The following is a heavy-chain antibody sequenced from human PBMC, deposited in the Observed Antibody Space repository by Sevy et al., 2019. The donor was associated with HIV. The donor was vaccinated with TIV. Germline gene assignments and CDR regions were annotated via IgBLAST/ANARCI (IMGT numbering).Heavy chain of an antibody. CDR2: ISGSGGST. V-gene: IGHV3-23*01. D-gene: IGHD2-15*01. J-gene: IGHJ3*02. CDR1: GFTFSSYA. CDR3: AKLGDIVVVVAATTGHEGAFDI. Sequence: GGSLRLSCAASGFTFSSYAMSWVRQAPGKGLEWVSAISGSGGSTYYADSVEGRFTISRDNSKNTLYLQMNSLRAEDTAVYYCAKLGDIVVVVAATTGHEGAFDIWGQGTMVTVSS.